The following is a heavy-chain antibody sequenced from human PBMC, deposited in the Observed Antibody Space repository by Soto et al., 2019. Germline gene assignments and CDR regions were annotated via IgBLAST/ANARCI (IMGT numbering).Heavy chain of an antibody. CDR2: IRSKANSYAT. CDR3: TGGENDYNYYYYYPMDV. Sequence: EVQLVESGGGLVQPGGSLRLSCAASGFTFSGSVMHWVRQASGKGLEWVGRIRSKANSYATAYAASVKGRFTISRDDSKNMAYLQMNSLKTEDTAVYYCTGGENDYNYYYYYPMDVWGQGTTVTVSS. V-gene: IGHV3-73*02. J-gene: IGHJ6*02. D-gene: IGHD4-4*01. CDR1: GFTFSGSV.